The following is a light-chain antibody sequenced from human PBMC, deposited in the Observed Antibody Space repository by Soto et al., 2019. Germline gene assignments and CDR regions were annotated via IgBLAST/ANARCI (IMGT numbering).Light chain of an antibody. J-gene: IGKJ2*01. CDR1: QAVSTNY. Sequence: IVLTQSPGTLSLSPGERATLSCRASQAVSTNYLAWYQQKPGQAPRLLIFGASSRATGIPDRFSGSGSGTDSTLTISKLEPEDFAVFFCHQYGHSPYTFGQGTKLEIK. CDR3: HQYGHSPYT. CDR2: GAS. V-gene: IGKV3-20*01.